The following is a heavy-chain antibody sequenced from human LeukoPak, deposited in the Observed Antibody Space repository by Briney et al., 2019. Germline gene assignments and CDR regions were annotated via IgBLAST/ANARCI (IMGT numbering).Heavy chain of an antibody. J-gene: IGHJ4*02. CDR3: AKGRRGYCSSTSCSGSYFDY. CDR2: ASGSGGST. V-gene: IGHV3-23*01. D-gene: IGHD2-2*01. Sequence: PVQPLDSPLAASGSGGSTYYADSVKGRFTISRDNSKNTLYLQMNSLRAEDTAVYYCAKGRRGYCSSTSCSGSYFDYWGQGTLVTDSS.